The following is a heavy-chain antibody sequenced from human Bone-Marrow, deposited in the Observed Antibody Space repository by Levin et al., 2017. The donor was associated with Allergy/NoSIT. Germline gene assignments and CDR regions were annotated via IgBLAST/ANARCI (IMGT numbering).Heavy chain of an antibody. D-gene: IGHD3-3*01. Sequence: PGGSLRLSCAASGFTFSNFGINWVRQAPGKGLEWVAVISYDGTNKHFADYVKGRFTISRDNSKNTVHLQMSSLRAEDTAVYYCAKDIEIFGVVTNYGMDVWGQGSTVTVSS. CDR3: AKDIEIFGVVTNYGMDV. J-gene: IGHJ6*02. CDR2: ISYDGTNK. CDR1: GFTFSNFG. V-gene: IGHV3-30*18.